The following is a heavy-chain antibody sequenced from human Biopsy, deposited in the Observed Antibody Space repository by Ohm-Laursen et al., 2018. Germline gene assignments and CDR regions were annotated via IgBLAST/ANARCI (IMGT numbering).Heavy chain of an antibody. D-gene: IGHD3-22*01. J-gene: IGHJ4*02. Sequence: ASVKVSCKASGYTFTGYHVHWVRQATGQGLEWMGWMNPNSGNTGYAQKFQGRVTMTRNTSISTAYMELSSLTSVDTAVYYCARDFNYDGGGSFNFDYWGQGTLVTASS. CDR3: ARDFNYDGGGSFNFDY. V-gene: IGHV1-8*02. CDR1: GYTFTGYH. CDR2: MNPNSGNT.